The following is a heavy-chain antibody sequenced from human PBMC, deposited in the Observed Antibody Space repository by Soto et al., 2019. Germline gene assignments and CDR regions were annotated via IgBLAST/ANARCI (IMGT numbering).Heavy chain of an antibody. Sequence: ESGGGVVQPGRSLRLSCAASGFTFSSYGMHWVRQAPGKGLEWVAVISYDGSNKYYADSVKGRFTISRDSSKNTLYLQMNSLRAEDTAVYYCAKDLGLLWFGENSAFDIWGQGTMVTVSS. CDR3: AKDLGLLWFGENSAFDI. J-gene: IGHJ3*02. CDR2: ISYDGSNK. CDR1: GFTFSSYG. V-gene: IGHV3-30*18. D-gene: IGHD3-10*01.